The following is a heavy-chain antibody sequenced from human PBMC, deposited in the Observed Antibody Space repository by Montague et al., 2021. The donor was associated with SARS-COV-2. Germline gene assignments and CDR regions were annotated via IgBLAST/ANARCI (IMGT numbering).Heavy chain of an antibody. D-gene: IGHD5-24*01. V-gene: IGHV4-59*12. CDR2: IYYSGIT. Sequence: SETLSLTCTVSGGSISTYYWSWIRQPPGKGLEWIGYIYYSGITNYSPSLKSRVTISVDTSKNQFSLRLSSVTAADTAVYYCARGGYNAHQYYWYFDLWGRGTLVTVSS. CDR1: GGSISTYY. J-gene: IGHJ2*01. CDR3: ARGGYNAHQYYWYFDL.